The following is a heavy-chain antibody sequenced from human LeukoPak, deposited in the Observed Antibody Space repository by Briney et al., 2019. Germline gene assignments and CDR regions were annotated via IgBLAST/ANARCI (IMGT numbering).Heavy chain of an antibody. Sequence: SETLSLTCTVSGGSISSYYWSWIRQPPGKGLEWIGYIYYSGSTNYNPSLKSRVTISVDTSKNQFSLKLSSVTAADTAAYYCARAIYYYDSSGYFDWGQGTLVTVSS. CDR2: IYYSGST. CDR1: GGSISSYY. V-gene: IGHV4-59*01. J-gene: IGHJ4*02. D-gene: IGHD3-22*01. CDR3: ARAIYYYDSSGYFD.